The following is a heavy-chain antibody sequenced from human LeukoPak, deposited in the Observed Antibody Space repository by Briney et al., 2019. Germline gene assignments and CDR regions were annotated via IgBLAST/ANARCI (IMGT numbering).Heavy chain of an antibody. CDR1: GGSFRGYY. D-gene: IGHD5-18*01. Sequence: SETLSLTCAVYGGSFRGYYWSWIRQPPGKGLEWIGEINHSGSTNYNPSLKSRVTISVDTSKNQFSLKLSSVTAADTAVYYCARVDRDTAMVIGDYYMDVWGKGTTVTVSS. V-gene: IGHV4-34*01. CDR2: INHSGST. J-gene: IGHJ6*03. CDR3: ARVDRDTAMVIGDYYMDV.